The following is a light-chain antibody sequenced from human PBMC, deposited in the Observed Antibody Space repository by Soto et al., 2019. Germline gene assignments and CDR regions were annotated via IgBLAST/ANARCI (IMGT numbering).Light chain of an antibody. CDR1: QSVSSN. Sequence: EIVMTQSPATLSVSPGERATLSCRASQSVSSNFAWYQQKPGQAPRLLIYAASTRATGIPARFSGSGFGTEFTLTISSLQSEDFAVYYCQQYDNWPRTFGQVTKVEIK. CDR2: AAS. V-gene: IGKV3-15*01. CDR3: QQYDNWPRT. J-gene: IGKJ1*01.